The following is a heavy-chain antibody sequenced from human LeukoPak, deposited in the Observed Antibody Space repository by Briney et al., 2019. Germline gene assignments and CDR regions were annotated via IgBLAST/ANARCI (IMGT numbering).Heavy chain of an antibody. CDR1: GFSFSHYA. Sequence: GGSLRLSCAASGFSFSHYAMNWVRQAPGKGLEWVSAISSSSTYIQYADSVKGRFTISRDDAKNSLYLQLDSLRVEDTAVYYCARLRRNSDRSGYYYYYDYWGQGTLVTVSS. CDR2: ISSSSTYI. V-gene: IGHV3-21*01. J-gene: IGHJ4*02. CDR3: ARLRRNSDRSGYYYYYDY. D-gene: IGHD3-22*01.